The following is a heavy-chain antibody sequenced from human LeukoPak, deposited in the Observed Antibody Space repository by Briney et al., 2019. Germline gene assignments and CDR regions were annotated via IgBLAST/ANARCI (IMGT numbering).Heavy chain of an antibody. V-gene: IGHV1-69*04. D-gene: IGHD2-8*01. CDR3: ARVGVGWYFDL. Sequence: GASVKVSCKASGGTFSSYAISWERQAPGQGLEWMGRIIPILGIANYAQKFQGRVTITADKSTSTAYMELSSLRSEDTAVYYCARVGVGWYFDLWGRGTLVTVSS. J-gene: IGHJ2*01. CDR2: IIPILGIA. CDR1: GGTFSSYA.